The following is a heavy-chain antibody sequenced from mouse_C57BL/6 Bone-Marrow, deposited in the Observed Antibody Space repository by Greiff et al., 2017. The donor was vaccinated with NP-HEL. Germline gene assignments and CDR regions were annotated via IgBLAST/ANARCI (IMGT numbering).Heavy chain of an antibody. Sequence: VQLQQPGAELVKPGASVKLSCKASGYTFTSYWMQWVKQRPGQGLEWIGEIDPSDSYTNYNQKFKGKATLTVDTSSSTAYMQLSSLTSEDSAVYYCAREGGPSYWGQGTTLTVSS. D-gene: IGHD2-10*02. CDR1: GYTFTSYW. J-gene: IGHJ2*01. CDR2: IDPSDSYT. CDR3: AREGGPSY. V-gene: IGHV1-50*01.